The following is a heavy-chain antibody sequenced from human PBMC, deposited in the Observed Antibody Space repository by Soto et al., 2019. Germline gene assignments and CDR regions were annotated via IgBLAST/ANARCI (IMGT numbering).Heavy chain of an antibody. CDR2: IIPIFGTA. D-gene: IGHD6-13*01. V-gene: IGHV1-69*13. J-gene: IGHJ4*02. Sequence: SVNVSCKSSGGTFSSYSISWVRQAPGQGLECMGGIIPIFGTANYAQKFQGRVTITADESTSTAYMELSSLRSEDTAVYYCARAVGGAAAGTDIDYWGQGTLVTVSS. CDR3: ARAVGGAAAGTDIDY. CDR1: GGTFSSYS.